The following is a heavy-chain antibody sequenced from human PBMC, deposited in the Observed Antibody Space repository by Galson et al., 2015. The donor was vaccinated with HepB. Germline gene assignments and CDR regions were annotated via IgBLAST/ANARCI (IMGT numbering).Heavy chain of an antibody. CDR1: GYRFTSYY. J-gene: IGHJ6*02. D-gene: IGHD4-17*01. CDR2: IDPSDGST. CDR3: ARVPYGDNYYYYGMDV. Sequence: SVKVSCKASGYRFTSYYIHWVRQAPGQRLEWMGIIDPSDGSTSNAQKFQGRVTMTRDTSTSTFYMQLSSLRSEDTAVYYCARVPYGDNYYYYGMDVWGQGTTVTVSS. V-gene: IGHV1-46*01.